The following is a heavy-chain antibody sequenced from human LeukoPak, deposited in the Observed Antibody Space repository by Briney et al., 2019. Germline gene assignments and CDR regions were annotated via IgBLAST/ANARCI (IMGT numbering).Heavy chain of an antibody. Sequence: GGSLRLSCAASGFTFSSYAMSWVRQAPGKGLEWVSAISGSGGSTYYADSVKGRFTISRDNSKNTLYLQMNSLRAEDTAVYYCARDKREGIAARPIDYWGQGTLVTVSS. CDR3: ARDKREGIAARPIDY. CDR1: GFTFSSYA. D-gene: IGHD6-6*01. V-gene: IGHV3-23*01. CDR2: ISGSGGST. J-gene: IGHJ4*02.